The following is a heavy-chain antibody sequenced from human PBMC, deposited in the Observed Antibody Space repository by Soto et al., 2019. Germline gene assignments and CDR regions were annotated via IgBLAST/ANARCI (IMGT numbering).Heavy chain of an antibody. CDR2: ISTSGHTI. CDR3: ARRAILWGNAFDI. Sequence: QVQLVESGGGLVQPGGSLRLSCAASGFTFSDYYMSWIRQAPGNGLEWVSYISTSGHTIYYADSVKGRFTISRDNAKNSLYLQMNSLRVEDTAVYYCARRAILWGNAFDIWGQGTMVTVSS. CDR1: GFTFSDYY. V-gene: IGHV3-11*01. J-gene: IGHJ3*02. D-gene: IGHD3-16*01.